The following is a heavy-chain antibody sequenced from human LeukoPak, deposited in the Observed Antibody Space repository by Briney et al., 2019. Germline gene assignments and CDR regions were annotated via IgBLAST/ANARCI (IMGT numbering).Heavy chain of an antibody. CDR2: ISSSSSYI. CDR3: ARAVPTVTTAGRTPVDY. CDR1: GFTFSSYS. D-gene: IGHD4-17*01. Sequence: GGSLRLSCAASGFTFSSYSMKWVRQAPGKGLEWVSSISSSSSYIYYADSVKGRFTISRDNAKNSLYLQMSSLRAEDTAVYYCARAVPTVTTAGRTPVDYWGQGTLVTVSS. J-gene: IGHJ4*02. V-gene: IGHV3-21*01.